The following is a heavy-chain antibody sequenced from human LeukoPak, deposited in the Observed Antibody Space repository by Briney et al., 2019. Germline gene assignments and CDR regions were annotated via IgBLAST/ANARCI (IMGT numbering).Heavy chain of an antibody. CDR3: ARLSYCGGHCYCFDY. CDR1: GGSISSSSYY. V-gene: IGHV4-39*01. J-gene: IGHJ4*02. CDR2: IYQSGST. D-gene: IGHD2-21*02. Sequence: PSETLSLTCTVSGGSISSSSYYWGWIRQPPGKGLEWIGSIYQSGSTYYNPSLKSRVTISVDTSKNQFSLKLSSVTAADTAVYHCARLSYCGGHCYCFDYWGQGTLVTVSS.